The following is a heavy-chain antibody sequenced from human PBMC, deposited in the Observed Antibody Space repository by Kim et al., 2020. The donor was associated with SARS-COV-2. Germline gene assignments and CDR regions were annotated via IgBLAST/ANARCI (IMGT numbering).Heavy chain of an antibody. D-gene: IGHD3-3*01. J-gene: IGHJ4*02. Sequence: SETLSLTCAVYGGSFSGYYWSWIRQPPGKGLEWIGEINHSGSTNYNPSLKSRVTISVDTSKNQFSLKLSSVTAADTAVYYCARGLKYYDFWSGYWIWGQGTLVTVSS. V-gene: IGHV4-34*01. CDR3: ARGLKYYDFWSGYWI. CDR1: GGSFSGYY. CDR2: INHSGST.